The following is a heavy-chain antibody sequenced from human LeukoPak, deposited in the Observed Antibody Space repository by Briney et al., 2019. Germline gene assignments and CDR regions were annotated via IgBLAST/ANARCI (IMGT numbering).Heavy chain of an antibody. J-gene: IGHJ4*02. CDR2: ISGSGGST. V-gene: IGHV3-23*01. D-gene: IGHD3-16*02. CDR1: GFTFSSYG. CDR3: ARWNTYYDYVWGSYRYGYIDY. Sequence: PGGTLRLSCAASGFTFSSYGMSWVRQAPGKGLEWVSAISGSGGSTYYADSVKGRFTISRDNSKNTLYLQMNSLRAEDTAVHYCARWNTYYDYVWGSYRYGYIDYWGQGTLVTVSS.